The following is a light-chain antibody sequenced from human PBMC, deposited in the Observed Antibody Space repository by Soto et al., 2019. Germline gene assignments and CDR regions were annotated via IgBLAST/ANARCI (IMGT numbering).Light chain of an antibody. CDR1: QTISSY. Sequence: DLQMTQSPASLSASVGDRVSITCRASQTISSYLNWYQQKPGAAPKLLIYSASTLQSGVPSRFSGSGFGTDYTLTISSLQPADFAVYYCQQTFRTPHTFGQGTKLDIE. CDR3: QQTFRTPHT. V-gene: IGKV1-39*01. CDR2: SAS. J-gene: IGKJ2*01.